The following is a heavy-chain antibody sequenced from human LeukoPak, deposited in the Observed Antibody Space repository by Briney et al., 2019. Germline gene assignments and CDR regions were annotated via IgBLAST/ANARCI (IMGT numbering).Heavy chain of an antibody. V-gene: IGHV3-30*02. D-gene: IGHD3-10*01. CDR1: GNTFSSYG. CDR3: AKDAHYYYGSGSSVSLDDY. CDR2: IRFDGGNK. J-gene: IGHJ4*02. Sequence: LPGGSLRLSCAASGNTFSSYGMHWVRQAPGKGLEWVAFIRFDGGNKYYADSVKGRFSVSRDNSKNTLYLQMNSLRAEDTAVYYCAKDAHYYYGSGSSVSLDDYWGQGTLVTVSS.